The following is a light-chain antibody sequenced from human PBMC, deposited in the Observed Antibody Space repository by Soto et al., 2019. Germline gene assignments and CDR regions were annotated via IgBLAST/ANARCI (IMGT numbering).Light chain of an antibody. Sequence: QSVLTRPPSVSAAPGQKVTISCSGGSSNIGKNYVSWYQQLPGTAPKLLIHDNNKRPSGIPDRFSGSKSGTSATLGITGLQTGDEADYYCGTWDSSLSVVLLGGGTKLTVL. CDR2: DNN. V-gene: IGLV1-51*01. CDR1: SSNIGKNY. J-gene: IGLJ2*01. CDR3: GTWDSSLSVVL.